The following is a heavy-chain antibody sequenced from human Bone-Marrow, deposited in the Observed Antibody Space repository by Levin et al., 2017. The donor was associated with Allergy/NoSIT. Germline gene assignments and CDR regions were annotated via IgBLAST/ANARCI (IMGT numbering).Heavy chain of an antibody. D-gene: IGHD6-19*01. CDR2: IYYSGST. J-gene: IGHJ4*02. CDR1: RGSIRSGGYY. CDR3: ARAHQLLGFTYSSGGGQFDY. Sequence: SQTLSLTCTVSRGSIRSGGYYWSWIRQHPGKGLEWIGYIYYSGSTYYNPSLKSRVTISVDTSKNQFSLKLSSVTAADTAVYYWARAHQLLGFTYSSGGGQFDYWGQGTLVTVSS. V-gene: IGHV4-31*03.